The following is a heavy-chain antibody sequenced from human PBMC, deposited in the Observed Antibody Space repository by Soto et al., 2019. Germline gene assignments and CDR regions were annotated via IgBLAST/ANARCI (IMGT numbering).Heavy chain of an antibody. CDR3: ARWGTTGGLDV. D-gene: IGHD3-16*01. V-gene: IGHV3-30*19. Sequence: QVQLVESGGGVVQPGTSLRVSCVGSGFTFRSYVIHWVRQAPGKGLEWVALTSYDGSDKYYGDSVRGGFPISRDNSRNTVDLQMDSLRLEDTAFYYCARWGTTGGLDVWGQGTLVSVSS. CDR1: GFTFRSYV. J-gene: IGHJ1*01. CDR2: TSYDGSDK.